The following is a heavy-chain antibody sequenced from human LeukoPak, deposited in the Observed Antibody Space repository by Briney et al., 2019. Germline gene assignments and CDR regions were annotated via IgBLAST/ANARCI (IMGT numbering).Heavy chain of an antibody. J-gene: IGHJ4*02. V-gene: IGHV4-30-4*02. D-gene: IGHD3-10*01. CDR1: SDSISLGHSY. CDR2: IYYSGIT. CDR3: ARDDGFVDY. Sequence: SDTLSLTCTLSSDSISLGHSYWSWIRQPPAKGLEWIGYIYYSGITYYNPSLKSRVTISVDTSKNQFSLKLSSVTAADTAVYYCARDDGFVDYWGQGTLVTVSS.